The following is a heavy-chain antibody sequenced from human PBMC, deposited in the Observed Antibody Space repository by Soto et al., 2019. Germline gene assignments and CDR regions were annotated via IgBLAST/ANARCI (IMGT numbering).Heavy chain of an antibody. J-gene: IGHJ5*02. CDR3: ARAFDSSSGYYGDGFDP. Sequence: QVQLVESGGGVVQPGRSLRLSCAASGFTFSSYVMHWVRQAPGKGLEWVAVIRYDGSNKYYADSVKGRFTISRDNSMNTLYLQMNSLRAEDTAVYYCARAFDSSSGYYGDGFDPWGQGTLVTVSS. V-gene: IGHV3-33*01. CDR1: GFTFSSYV. CDR2: IRYDGSNK. D-gene: IGHD3-22*01.